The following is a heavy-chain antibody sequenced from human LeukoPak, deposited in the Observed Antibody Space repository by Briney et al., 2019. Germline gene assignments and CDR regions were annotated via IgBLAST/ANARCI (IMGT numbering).Heavy chain of an antibody. Sequence: GGSLRLSCAASGFTFSSSAMSWVRQAPGKGLGWVSAISASGGSTDYADSVKGRFTISRDNSKNTLYPQMNRLRAEDTAEYYCAKGSGTFDYWGQGTLVTVSS. CDR3: AKGSGTFDY. CDR1: GFTFSSSA. CDR2: ISASGGST. J-gene: IGHJ4*02. V-gene: IGHV3-23*01.